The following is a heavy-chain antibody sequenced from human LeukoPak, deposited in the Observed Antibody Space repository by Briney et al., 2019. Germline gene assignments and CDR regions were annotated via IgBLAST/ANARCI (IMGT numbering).Heavy chain of an antibody. CDR2: IYYSGST. CDR1: GGSISSSSYY. Sequence: SETLSLTCTVSGGSISSSSYYWGWIRQPPGKGLECIGSIYYSGSTYYNPSLKSRVTISVDTSKNQFSLKLSSVTAADTAVYYCARGLAAAVLAFDYWGQGTLVTVSS. J-gene: IGHJ4*02. D-gene: IGHD6-13*01. CDR3: ARGLAAAVLAFDY. V-gene: IGHV4-39*07.